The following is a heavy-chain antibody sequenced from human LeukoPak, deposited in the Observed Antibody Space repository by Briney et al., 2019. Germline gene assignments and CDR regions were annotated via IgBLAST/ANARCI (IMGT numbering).Heavy chain of an antibody. CDR3: ARGVSRPGQGGAFDI. J-gene: IGHJ3*02. D-gene: IGHD2-15*01. CDR1: GGTFSSYA. CDR2: IIPIFGTA. V-gene: IGHV1-69*06. Sequence: ASVKVSCKASGGTFSSYAISWVRQAPGQGLEWMGGIIPIFGTANYAQKFQGRVTITADKSTSTAYMELSSLRSEDTAVYYCARGVSRPGQGGAFDIWGQGTMVTVSS.